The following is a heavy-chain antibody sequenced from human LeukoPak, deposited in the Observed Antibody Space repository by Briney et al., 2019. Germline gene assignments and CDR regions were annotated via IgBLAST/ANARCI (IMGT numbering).Heavy chain of an antibody. J-gene: IGHJ4*02. CDR3: ARVSGTRAHPDY. D-gene: IGHD1-1*01. CDR1: GGSFSGYY. Sequence: SETLSLTCAVYGGSFSGYYWSWIRQPPGKGLEWIGEINHSGSTNYNPSLKSRVTISVDTSKNQFSLKLSSVTAADTAVYYCARVSGTRAHPDYWGQGTLVTVSS. CDR2: INHSGST. V-gene: IGHV4-34*01.